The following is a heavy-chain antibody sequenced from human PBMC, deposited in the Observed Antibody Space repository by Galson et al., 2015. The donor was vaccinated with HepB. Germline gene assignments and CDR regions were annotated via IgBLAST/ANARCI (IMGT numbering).Heavy chain of an antibody. V-gene: IGHV3-30*18. Sequence: SLRLSCAASGFTFSSYGMHWVRQAPGKGLEWVAVISYDGSNKYYADSVKGRFTISRDNSKNTLYLQMNSLRAEDTAVYYCAKGETTPAREINDAFDIWGQGTMVTVSS. CDR1: GFTFSSYG. CDR3: AKGETTPAREINDAFDI. D-gene: IGHD4-17*01. CDR2: ISYDGSNK. J-gene: IGHJ3*02.